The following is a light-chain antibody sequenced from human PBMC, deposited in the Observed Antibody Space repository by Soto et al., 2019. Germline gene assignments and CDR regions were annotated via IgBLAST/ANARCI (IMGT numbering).Light chain of an antibody. Sequence: QSVLTQPASVSASPGQSITISCTGTSSDVGGYNYVSWYQQHPGKAPKLMIHEVSNRPSGVSNRFSGSKSGNMASLTISGLQAEDEADYYCSSYTSSSTRVFGTGTKVTVL. J-gene: IGLJ1*01. CDR2: EVS. CDR3: SSYTSSSTRV. CDR1: SSDVGGYNY. V-gene: IGLV2-14*01.